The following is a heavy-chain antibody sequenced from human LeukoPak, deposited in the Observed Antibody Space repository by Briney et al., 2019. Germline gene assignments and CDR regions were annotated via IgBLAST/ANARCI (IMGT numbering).Heavy chain of an antibody. CDR3: ARPYCSGGSCYFYFDY. CDR1: GGTFSSYA. D-gene: IGHD2-15*01. J-gene: IGHJ4*02. Sequence: SVKVSCKASGGTFSSYAISWVRQAPRQGLEWMGGIIPIFGTANYAQKFQGRVTITADESTSTAYMELSSLRSEDTAVYYCARPYCSGGSCYFYFDYWGQGTLVTVSS. CDR2: IIPIFGTA. V-gene: IGHV1-69*13.